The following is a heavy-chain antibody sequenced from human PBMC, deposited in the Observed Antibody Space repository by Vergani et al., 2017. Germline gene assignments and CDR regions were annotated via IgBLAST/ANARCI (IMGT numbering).Heavy chain of an antibody. J-gene: IGHJ4*02. CDR2: IYHSGST. CDR1: GGSISSSNW. V-gene: IGHV4-4*02. CDR3: ARRYSSGWYEFGFDY. D-gene: IGHD6-19*01. Sequence: QVQLQESGPGLVKPSGTLSLTCAVSGGSISSSNWWSWVRQPPGKGLEWNGEIYHSGSTNYNPSLKSRVTISVDKSKNQFSLKLSSVTAADTAVYYCARRYSSGWYEFGFDYWGQGTLVTVSA.